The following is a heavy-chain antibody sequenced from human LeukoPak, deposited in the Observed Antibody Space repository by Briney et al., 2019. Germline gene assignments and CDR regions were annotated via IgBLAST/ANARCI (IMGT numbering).Heavy chain of an antibody. D-gene: IGHD6-13*01. J-gene: IGHJ4*02. CDR2: IYYSGST. Sequence: SETLSLTCTVSGGSISSSSYYWGWIRQPPGKGLEWIGSIYYSGSTYYNPSLKSRVTISVDTSKNQFSLKLSSVTAADTAVYYCARIPPGIAADYWGQGTLVTVSS. CDR3: ARIPPGIAADY. V-gene: IGHV4-39*07. CDR1: GGSISSSSYY.